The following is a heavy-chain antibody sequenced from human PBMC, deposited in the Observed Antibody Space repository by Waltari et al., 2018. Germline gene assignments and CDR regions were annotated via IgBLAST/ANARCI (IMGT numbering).Heavy chain of an antibody. CDR1: GFEFSKFG. CDR2: IGYXAINS. J-gene: IGHJ4*02. CDR3: AKXTVGGTGGHFEX. Sequence: QVXFVXSGGGVVRPGRSXRLSCTTSGFEFSKFGMHLVRQVPGRXLEWVXIIGYXAINSXDGDSVRGRLXISRDNSRNILYLEMNSXTADDTAVXYXAKXTVGGTGGHFEXWGQGTPVIVSS. D-gene: IGHD1-26*01. V-gene: IGHV3-30*18.